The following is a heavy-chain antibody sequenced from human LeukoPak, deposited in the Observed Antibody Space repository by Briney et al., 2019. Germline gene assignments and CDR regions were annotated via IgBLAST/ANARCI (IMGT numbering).Heavy chain of an antibody. Sequence: GASVKVSCKASGYTFTSYGISWVRQAPGQGLEWMGWISAYNGNTNYAQKLQGRVAMTTDTSTSTAYMELRSLRSDDTAAYYCARYSYGLYYYMDVWGKGTTVTVSS. CDR2: ISAYNGNT. CDR3: ARYSYGLYYYMDV. V-gene: IGHV1-18*01. CDR1: GYTFTSYG. D-gene: IGHD5-18*01. J-gene: IGHJ6*03.